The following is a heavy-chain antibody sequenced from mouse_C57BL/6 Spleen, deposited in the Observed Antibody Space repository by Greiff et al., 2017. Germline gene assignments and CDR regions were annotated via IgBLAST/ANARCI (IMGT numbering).Heavy chain of an antibody. CDR1: GYTFTSYW. CDR3: ARSIVATGYYFDY. J-gene: IGHJ2*01. V-gene: IGHV1-55*01. CDR2: IYPGSGST. Sequence: VQLQQPGAELVKPGASVKMSCKASGYTFTSYWITWVKQRPGQGLEWIGDIYPGSGSTNYNEKFKSKATLTVDTSSSTAYMQLSSLTSEDSAVYYCARSIVATGYYFDYWGQGTTLTVSS. D-gene: IGHD1-1*01.